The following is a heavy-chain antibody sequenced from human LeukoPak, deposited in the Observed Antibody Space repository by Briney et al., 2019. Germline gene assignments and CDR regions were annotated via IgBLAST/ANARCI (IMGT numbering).Heavy chain of an antibody. CDR3: AKETLVGASIDY. V-gene: IGHV3-9*01. J-gene: IGHJ4*02. CDR2: ISWNSGSI. D-gene: IGHD1-26*01. CDR1: GFTFDDYA. Sequence: HPGGSLRLSGAASGFTFDDYAMHWVRQAPGKGLEWVSGISWNSGSIGYADSVRGRFTISRDNAKNSLYLQMNSLRAEDTALYYCAKETLVGASIDYWGQGTLVTVSS.